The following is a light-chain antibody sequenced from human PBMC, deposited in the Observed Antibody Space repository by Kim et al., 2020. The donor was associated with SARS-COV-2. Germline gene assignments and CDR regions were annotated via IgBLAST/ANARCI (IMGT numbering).Light chain of an antibody. V-gene: IGLV3-1*01. CDR1: KLGDKY. CDR3: QAWDSSTKAV. Sequence: SYELTQPPSVSVSPGQTASITCSGDKLGDKYACWYQQKPGQSPVLVIYQDSKRPSGIPERFSGSNSGNTATLTISGTQAMDEADYYCQAWDSSTKAVFGT. CDR2: QDS. J-gene: IGLJ1*01.